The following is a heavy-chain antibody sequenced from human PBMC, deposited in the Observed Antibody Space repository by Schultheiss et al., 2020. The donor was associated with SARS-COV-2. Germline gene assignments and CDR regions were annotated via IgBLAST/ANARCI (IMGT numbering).Heavy chain of an antibody. V-gene: IGHV3-30*03. CDR1: GFTFSSYA. D-gene: IGHD3-22*01. CDR3: ARDASSGGYFQH. CDR2: ISYDGSNK. Sequence: GGSLRLSCAASGFTFSSYAMSWVRQAPGKGLEWVAVISYDGSNKYYADSVKGRFTISRDNSKNTLYLQMNSLRAEDTAVYYCARDASSGGYFQHWGQGTLVTVSS. J-gene: IGHJ1*01.